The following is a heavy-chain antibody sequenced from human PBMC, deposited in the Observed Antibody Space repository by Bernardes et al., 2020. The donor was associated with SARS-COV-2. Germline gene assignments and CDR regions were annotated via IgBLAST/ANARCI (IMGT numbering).Heavy chain of an antibody. CDR1: GFTFSSYA. D-gene: IGHD3-3*01. CDR2: ISGSVGST. V-gene: IGHV3-23*01. J-gene: IGHJ4*02. CDR3: ARLQDDFWSGPRY. Sequence: VGSLRLSCAASGFTFSSYAMSWVRQGPGKGLEWVSSISGSVGSTYYADSVKGRFTISRDNSKSTLYLQMNSLRAEDTALYYCARLQDDFWSGPRYWGQGTLVTVSS.